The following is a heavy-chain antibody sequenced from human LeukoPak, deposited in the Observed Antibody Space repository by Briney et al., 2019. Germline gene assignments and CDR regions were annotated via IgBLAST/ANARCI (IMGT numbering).Heavy chain of an antibody. CDR2: FDPEDGET. Sequence: GASVKVSCKVSGYTLTELSMHWVRQAPGKGLEWMGGFDPEDGETIYAQKFQGRVTMTEDTSTDTAYMELSSLRSEDTAVYYCATTPLDYYDSSGYYYHWGQRTLVTVSS. V-gene: IGHV1-24*01. CDR3: ATTPLDYYDSSGYYYH. CDR1: GYTLTELS. J-gene: IGHJ5*02. D-gene: IGHD3-22*01.